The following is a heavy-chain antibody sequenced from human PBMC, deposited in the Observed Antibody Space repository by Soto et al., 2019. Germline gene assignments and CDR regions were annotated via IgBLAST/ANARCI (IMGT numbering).Heavy chain of an antibody. V-gene: IGHV3-30*18. CDR2: ITHDGQNE. CDR3: AKERMEQYQLLPFFDY. Sequence: GGSLRLSCAASGFTFSSHGMHWLRQAPGKGLEWVTVITHDGQNEYYADSVKGRFTIFRDNSKNTLYLQMNSLRAEDTAVYYCAKERMEQYQLLPFFDYWGQGTLVTVSS. CDR1: GFTFSSHG. J-gene: IGHJ4*02. D-gene: IGHD2-2*01.